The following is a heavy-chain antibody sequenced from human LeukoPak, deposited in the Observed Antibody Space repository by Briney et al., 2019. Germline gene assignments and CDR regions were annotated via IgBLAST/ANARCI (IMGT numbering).Heavy chain of an antibody. Sequence: GGSLRLSCEPSGFPFSSYWMLWVRQAPGKGLVWVSRISGDGTITTYADFVKGRFTISRDNTKNILYLQMNSLKVEDTAIYYCSRSQFDYWGQGVLVTVSS. V-gene: IGHV3-74*03. CDR3: SRSQFDY. CDR2: ISGDGTIT. CDR1: GFPFSSYW. J-gene: IGHJ4*01.